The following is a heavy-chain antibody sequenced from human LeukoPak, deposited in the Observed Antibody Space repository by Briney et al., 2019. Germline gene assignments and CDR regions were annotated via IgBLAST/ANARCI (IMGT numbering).Heavy chain of an antibody. CDR2: IYYSGST. CDR3: ARSFCSGGSCYQPPYFDY. V-gene: IGHV4-59*08. J-gene: IGHJ4*02. D-gene: IGHD2-15*01. Sequence: SETLSLTCTVSGGSISSYFWSWIRQPPGMGLEWIGYIYYSGSTNYNPSLKSRVTMSVDTSKNQFSLKLSSVTAADTAVYYCARSFCSGGSCYQPPYFDYWGQGTLVTVSS. CDR1: GGSISSYF.